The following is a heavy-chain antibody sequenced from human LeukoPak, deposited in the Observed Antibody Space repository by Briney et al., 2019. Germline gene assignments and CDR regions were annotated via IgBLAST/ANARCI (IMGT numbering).Heavy chain of an antibody. CDR3: AKGRNLYYYSSMDV. CDR2: SSGSGGST. CDR1: GFTFSSFA. J-gene: IGHJ6*01. V-gene: IGHV3-23*01. Sequence: GGSLRLSCAASGFTFSSFAMTWVRQAPGKGLEWASGSSGSGGSTYYADSVKGRFTISRDNSKNELYLQMNSLRAEDTAVYYCAKGRNLYYYSSMDVWGQGTTVTVSS.